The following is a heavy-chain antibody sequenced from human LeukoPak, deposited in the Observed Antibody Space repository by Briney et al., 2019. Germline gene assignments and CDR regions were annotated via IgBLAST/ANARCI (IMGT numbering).Heavy chain of an antibody. Sequence: GGSLRLSCAASGFTFSSYWMNWVRQAPGKGLEWVANMNQDGSQKYYVDSVKGRFTISRDNAKNPLYLQMNSLRAEDTAVYYCARDLGSDYWGQGTLVTVSS. CDR2: MNQDGSQK. CDR3: ARDLGSDY. D-gene: IGHD1-26*01. J-gene: IGHJ4*02. CDR1: GFTFSSYW. V-gene: IGHV3-7*01.